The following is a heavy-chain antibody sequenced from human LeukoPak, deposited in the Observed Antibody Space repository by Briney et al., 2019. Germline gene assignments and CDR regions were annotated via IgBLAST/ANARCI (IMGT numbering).Heavy chain of an antibody. Sequence: SETLSLTCTVSGYSICSGYYWGWIRQPPGKGLEWLGSIYHSGSTYYNPSLKSRVTISVDTSKNQFSLKLSSVTAADTAVYYCARKAQVGVNWFDPWGQGTLVTVSS. V-gene: IGHV4-38-2*02. CDR3: ARKAQVGVNWFDP. CDR1: GYSICSGYY. CDR2: IYHSGST. D-gene: IGHD3-10*01. J-gene: IGHJ5*02.